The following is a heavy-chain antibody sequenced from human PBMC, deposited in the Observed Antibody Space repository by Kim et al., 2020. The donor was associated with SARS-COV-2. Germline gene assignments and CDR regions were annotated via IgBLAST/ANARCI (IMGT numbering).Heavy chain of an antibody. J-gene: IGHJ5*02. V-gene: IGHV4-59*13. CDR2: IYYSGST. CDR3: ARGPYCGGDCRGGLDP. Sequence: SETLSLTCTVSGGSISSYYWSWIRQPPGKGLEWIGYIYYSGSTNYNPSLKSRVTISVDTSKNQFSLKLSSVTAADTAVYYCARGPYCGGDCRGGLDPWGQGTLVTVSS. CDR1: GGSISSYY. D-gene: IGHD2-21*01.